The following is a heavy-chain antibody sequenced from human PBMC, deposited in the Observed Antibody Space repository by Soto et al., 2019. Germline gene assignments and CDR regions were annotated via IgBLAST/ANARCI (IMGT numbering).Heavy chain of an antibody. Sequence: SETLSLSCTVSGGSISSYYWSWIRQPPGKGLEWIGYIYYSGSTNYNPSLKSRVTISVDTSKNQFSLKLSSVTAADTAVYYCARDGGGYSYGPDAFDIWGQGTMVTVSS. D-gene: IGHD5-18*01. CDR3: ARDGGGYSYGPDAFDI. CDR1: GGSISSYY. CDR2: IYYSGST. J-gene: IGHJ3*02. V-gene: IGHV4-59*01.